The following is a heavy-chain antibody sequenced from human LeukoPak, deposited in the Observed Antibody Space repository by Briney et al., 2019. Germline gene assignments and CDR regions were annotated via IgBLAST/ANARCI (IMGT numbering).Heavy chain of an antibody. CDR1: GYSSTSYR. CDR3: AKSVDTAMVTLSYNWFDP. J-gene: IGHJ5*02. Sequence: PGESLKISCKGSGYSSTSYRIGWVRQMPGKGLEWMGIIYPGDSDTRYSPSFQGQVTISADKSISTAYLQWSSLKASDTAMYYCAKSVDTAMVTLSYNWFDPWGQGTLVTVSS. CDR2: IYPGDSDT. V-gene: IGHV5-51*01. D-gene: IGHD5-18*01.